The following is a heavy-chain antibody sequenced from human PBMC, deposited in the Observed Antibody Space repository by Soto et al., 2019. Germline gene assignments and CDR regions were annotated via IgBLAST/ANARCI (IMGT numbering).Heavy chain of an antibody. V-gene: IGHV4-59*01. CDR3: ARALRADRTNYYDSSGYYRVAWFDP. J-gene: IGHJ5*02. Sequence: SEILSLTCTVSGGSISSYYWSWIRQPPGKGLEWIGYIYYSGSTNYNPSLKSRVTISVDTSKNQFSLKLSSVTAADTAVYYCARALRADRTNYYDSSGYYRVAWFDPWGQGTLVTVSS. D-gene: IGHD3-22*01. CDR1: GGSISSYY. CDR2: IYYSGST.